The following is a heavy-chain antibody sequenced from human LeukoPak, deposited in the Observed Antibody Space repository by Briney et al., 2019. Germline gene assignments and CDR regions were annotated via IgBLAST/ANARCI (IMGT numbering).Heavy chain of an antibody. CDR3: AKDTDPDYYGSGSYDY. D-gene: IGHD3-10*01. J-gene: IGHJ4*01. CDR1: GFTFSSYS. CDR2: ISSSSSTI. V-gene: IGHV3-48*01. Sequence: PGRSLRLSCAASGFTFSSYSMNWVRQAPGKGLEWVSYISSSSSTIYYADSVKGRFTISRDNAKNSLYLQMNSLRAEDTAVYYCAKDTDPDYYGSGSYDYWGQEPWSPSPQ.